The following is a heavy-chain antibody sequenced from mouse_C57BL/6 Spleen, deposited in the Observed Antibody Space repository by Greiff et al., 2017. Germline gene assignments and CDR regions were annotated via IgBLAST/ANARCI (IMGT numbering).Heavy chain of an antibody. D-gene: IGHD4-1*01. J-gene: IGHJ1*03. Sequence: QVQLQQPGAELVRPGSSVKLSCKASGYTFTSYWMHWVKQRPIQGLEWIGNIDPSDSETHYNQKFKDKATLTVDKSSSTAYRQLSSLTSDDSAVYYCARHGTEDWYFDVWGTGTTVTVSS. CDR2: IDPSDSET. CDR1: GYTFTSYW. V-gene: IGHV1-52*01. CDR3: ARHGTEDWYFDV.